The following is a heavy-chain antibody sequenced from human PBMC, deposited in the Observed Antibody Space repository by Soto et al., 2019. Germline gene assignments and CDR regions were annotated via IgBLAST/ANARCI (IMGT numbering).Heavy chain of an antibody. CDR2: IYYSGST. Sequence: QLQLQESGPGLVKPSETLSLTCTVSGGSISSSSYYWGWIRQPPGKGLEWIGSIYYSGSTYYNPSLKSRVTISVDTSKNQFSLKLSSVTAADTAVYYCASSDRITMVRGADDAFDIWGQGTMVTVSS. CDR1: GGSISSSSYY. J-gene: IGHJ3*02. D-gene: IGHD3-10*01. CDR3: ASSDRITMVRGADDAFDI. V-gene: IGHV4-39*01.